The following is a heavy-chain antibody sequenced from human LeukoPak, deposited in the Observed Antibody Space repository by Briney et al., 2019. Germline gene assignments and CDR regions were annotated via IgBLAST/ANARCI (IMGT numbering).Heavy chain of an antibody. J-gene: IGHJ6*02. Sequence: GGSLRLSCAASGFTFDDYAMHWVRQAPGKGLEWVSGISWNSGSIGYADSVKGRFTISRDNAKNSLYLQMNSLRAEDTALYYCAKDLWFGESTSQTGMDVWGQGTTVTVSS. CDR1: GFTFDDYA. V-gene: IGHV3-9*01. CDR3: AKDLWFGESTSQTGMDV. CDR2: ISWNSGSI. D-gene: IGHD3-10*01.